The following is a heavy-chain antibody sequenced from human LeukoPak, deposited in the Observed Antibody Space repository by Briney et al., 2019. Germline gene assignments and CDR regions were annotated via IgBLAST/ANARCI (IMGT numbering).Heavy chain of an antibody. Sequence: GRSLRLSCAASGFTFDDYALHYLRQAPVKRLPRVSCISWNSGSIGYADSVKGRFTISRDNAKNSLYLQMNSLRAEDTALYYCAKDNSYGSGSFDAFDIWGQGTIVTVPS. CDR3: AKDNSYGSGSFDAFDI. CDR2: ISWNSGSI. CDR1: GFTFDDYA. D-gene: IGHD3-10*01. J-gene: IGHJ3*02. V-gene: IGHV3-9*01.